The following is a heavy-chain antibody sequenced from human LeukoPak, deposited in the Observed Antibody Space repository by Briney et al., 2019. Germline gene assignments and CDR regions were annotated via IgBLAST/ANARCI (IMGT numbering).Heavy chain of an antibody. Sequence: GASVKVSCKASGYTFTSYAMHWVRQAPGQRLEWMGWINAGNGNTKYSQKFQGRVTITRDTSASTAYMELSSLRSEDTAVYYCARLSVVVAASFDYWGQGTLVTVSS. CDR3: ARLSVVVAASFDY. D-gene: IGHD2-15*01. V-gene: IGHV1-3*01. CDR2: INAGNGNT. J-gene: IGHJ4*02. CDR1: GYTFTSYA.